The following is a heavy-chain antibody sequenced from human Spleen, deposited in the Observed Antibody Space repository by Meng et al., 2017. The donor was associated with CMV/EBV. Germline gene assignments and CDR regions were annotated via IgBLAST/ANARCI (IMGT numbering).Heavy chain of an antibody. CDR3: ALFYGSGSYHNWFDP. V-gene: IGHV3-30*02. Sequence: GGSLRLSCAASGFTFSSYGMYWVRQAPGKGLEWVAFIRYDGSNKYYADSVKGRFTISRDNSKNTLYLQMNSLRAEDTAVYYCALFYGSGSYHNWFDPWGQGTLVTVSS. J-gene: IGHJ5*02. CDR1: GFTFSSYG. D-gene: IGHD3-10*01. CDR2: IRYDGSNK.